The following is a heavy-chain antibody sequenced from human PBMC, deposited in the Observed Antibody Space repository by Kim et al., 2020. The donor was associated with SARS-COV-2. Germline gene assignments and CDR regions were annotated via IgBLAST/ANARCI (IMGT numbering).Heavy chain of an antibody. D-gene: IGHD5-18*01. Sequence: ASVKVSCKASGYTFTSYGISWVRQAPGQGLEWMGWISAYNGNTNYAQKLQGRVTMTTDTSTSTAYMELRSLRSDDTAVYYCARDERRIQLWLRDYYYGIDVWGQGTTVTVSS. J-gene: IGHJ6*02. V-gene: IGHV1-18*04. CDR1: GYTFTSYG. CDR3: ARDERRIQLWLRDYYYGIDV. CDR2: ISAYNGNT.